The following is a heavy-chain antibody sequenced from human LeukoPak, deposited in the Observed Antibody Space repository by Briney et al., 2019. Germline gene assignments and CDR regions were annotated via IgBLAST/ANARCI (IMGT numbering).Heavy chain of an antibody. J-gene: IGHJ4*02. D-gene: IGHD3-10*01. CDR3: AREVHMVRGVIRYFDY. Sequence: PSETLSLTCTVSGGSISSYYWSWIRQHPGKGLEWIGYIYYSGSTYYNPSLKSRVTISVDTSKNQFSLKLSSVTAADTAVYYCAREVHMVRGVIRYFDYWGQGTLVTVSS. CDR1: GGSISSYY. CDR2: IYYSGST. V-gene: IGHV4-59*12.